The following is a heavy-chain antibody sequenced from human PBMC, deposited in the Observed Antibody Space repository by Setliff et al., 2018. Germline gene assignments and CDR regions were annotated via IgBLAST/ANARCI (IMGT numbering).Heavy chain of an antibody. CDR2: VYHSGSS. J-gene: IGHJ4*02. V-gene: IGHV4-38-2*02. Sequence: PSETLSLTCTVSGYPISRGFYWGWIRQSPGKGLEWIGSVYHSGSSYQNPSLRSRTAVSVDTSKNQFSLRLNSVTAADTAVYFCARAAARAEYSDTSAYLPFDFWGVGTLVTVSS. CDR1: GYPISRGFY. D-gene: IGHD3-16*01. CDR3: ARAAARAEYSDTSAYLPFDF.